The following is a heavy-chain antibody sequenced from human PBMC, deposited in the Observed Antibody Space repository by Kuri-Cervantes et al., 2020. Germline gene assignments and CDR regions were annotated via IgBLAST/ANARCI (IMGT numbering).Heavy chain of an antibody. CDR3: APRAPRSGRGGMDV. CDR1: GGSISSYY. V-gene: IGHV4-34*01. CDR2: INHSGST. Sequence: SETLSLTCTVSGGSISSYYWSWIRQPPGKGLEWIGEINHSGSTDYNPSLKSRVTISVDTSKNQFSLKPSSVTAADTAVYYCAPRAPRSGRGGMDVWGQGTTVTVSS. J-gene: IGHJ6*02. D-gene: IGHD3-10*01.